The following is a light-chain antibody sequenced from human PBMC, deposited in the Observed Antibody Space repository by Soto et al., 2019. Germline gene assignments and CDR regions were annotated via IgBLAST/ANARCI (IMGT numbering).Light chain of an antibody. V-gene: IGKV1-12*01. CDR1: QGLSSW. CDR2: AAS. Sequence: DIRLTQSPASVSAFIGDRVTXTCRASQGLSSWLAWYQQKPGKALKLLIYAASSLQSGDPSRFSGTQTGTDSNLTISPLQPKGFATSYCQQANSLHRITFGQG. J-gene: IGKJ1*01. CDR3: QQANSLHRIT.